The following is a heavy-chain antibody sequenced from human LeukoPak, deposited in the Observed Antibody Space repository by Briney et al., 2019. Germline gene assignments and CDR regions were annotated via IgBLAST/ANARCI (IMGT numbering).Heavy chain of an antibody. V-gene: IGHV3-23*01. CDR3: AKRGFYYDSSGYFYFDY. J-gene: IGHJ4*02. CDR2: IIGSGGTT. D-gene: IGHD3-22*01. Sequence: GGSLRLSCAASGFTFSSYAMSWVRQAPGKGLEWVSIIIGSGGTTYYADSVKGRFTISRDNFKNTLYLQMNSLRAEDTAVYYCAKRGFYYDSSGYFYFDYWGQGTLVTVSS. CDR1: GFTFSSYA.